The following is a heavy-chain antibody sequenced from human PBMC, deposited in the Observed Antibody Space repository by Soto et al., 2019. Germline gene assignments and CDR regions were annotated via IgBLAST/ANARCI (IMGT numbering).Heavy chain of an antibody. CDR3: AKDGTTPYDILTGYPSFDY. J-gene: IGHJ4*02. Sequence: GGSLRLSCAASGFTFSSYAMSWVRQAPGKGLEWVSAISGSGGSTYYADSVKGRFTISRDNSKNTLYLQMNSLRAEDTAVYYYAKDGTTPYDILTGYPSFDYWGQGTLVTVSS. CDR1: GFTFSSYA. V-gene: IGHV3-23*01. CDR2: ISGSGGST. D-gene: IGHD3-9*01.